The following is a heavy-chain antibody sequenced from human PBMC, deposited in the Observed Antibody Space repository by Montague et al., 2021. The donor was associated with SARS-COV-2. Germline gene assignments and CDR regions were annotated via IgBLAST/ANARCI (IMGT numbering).Heavy chain of an antibody. CDR2: IYYVGNP. CDR1: GGSISSSSYY. V-gene: IGHV4-39*01. CDR3: ARHHQSVITSFVVVTPKNWFDP. D-gene: IGHD3-3*01. J-gene: IGHJ5*02. Sequence: SETLSLTCTVSGGSISSSSYYWGWVRQPPGKGLEWIGSIYYVGNPFYNPPLKSRVAISLDTSKNQFSLRLRSVTATDTAVYYCARHHQSVITSFVVVTPKNWFDPWGQGTLVTVSS.